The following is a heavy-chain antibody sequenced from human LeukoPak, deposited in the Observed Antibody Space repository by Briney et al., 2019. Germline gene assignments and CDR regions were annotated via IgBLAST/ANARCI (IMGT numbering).Heavy chain of an antibody. V-gene: IGHV3-30-3*01. CDR3: ARDYWWNYDY. CDR2: ISYDGSDK. D-gene: IGHD1-7*01. CDR1: GFTFSSYA. J-gene: IGHJ4*02. Sequence: GGSLRLSCAASGFTFSSYAMHWVRQAPGKGLEWVAVISYDGSDKYYPGSVRGRFTISRDNSKNTIYLQMDSLRAEDTAIYYCARDYWWNYDYWGQGTLVTVSS.